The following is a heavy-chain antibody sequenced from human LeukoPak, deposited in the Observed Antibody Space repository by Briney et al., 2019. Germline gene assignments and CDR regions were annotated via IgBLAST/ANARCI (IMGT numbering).Heavy chain of an antibody. J-gene: IGHJ3*02. Sequence: PGGSLRLSCAASGFTFSSYAMSWVRQAPGKGLEWVSAISGSGGSTYYADSVKGRLTISRDNSKNTVYLQMNSLRAEDTAVYYCAKVPVFSVTISEVVTDDAFDIWGQGTIVTVSS. V-gene: IGHV3-23*01. CDR2: ISGSGGST. CDR3: AKVPVFSVTISEVVTDDAFDI. CDR1: GFTFSSYA. D-gene: IGHD3-3*01.